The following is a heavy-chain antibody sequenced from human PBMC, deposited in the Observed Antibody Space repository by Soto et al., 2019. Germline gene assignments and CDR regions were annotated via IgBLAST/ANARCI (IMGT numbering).Heavy chain of an antibody. CDR1: GGSFRGYY. V-gene: IGHV4-34*01. D-gene: IGHD1-7*01. CDR3: ASRDPGTSVDY. J-gene: IGHJ4*02. CDR2: IYRTGST. Sequence: SETLSLTCSVYGGSFRGYYWSWIRQPPGQGLEWIGEIYRTGSTNYNPSLKSRVTISLDESEKQISLKVTSLTAADTAVYYCASRDPGTSVDYWGQGTLVTVSS.